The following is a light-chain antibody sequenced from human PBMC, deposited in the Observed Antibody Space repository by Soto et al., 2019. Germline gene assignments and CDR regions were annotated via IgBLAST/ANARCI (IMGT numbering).Light chain of an antibody. CDR1: QSRSSY. J-gene: IGKJ3*01. V-gene: IGKV1-39*01. CDR2: AAS. CDR3: HQSYSTLFT. Sequence: DIPMTQSPSSLSASVGDRVTITCRASQSRSSYLNWYQQNPGKAPQLLIYAASSLQRGVPPRFRGSGSGTDFTLTISSLQPEDFATYYCHQSYSTLFTFGPGTKVDIK.